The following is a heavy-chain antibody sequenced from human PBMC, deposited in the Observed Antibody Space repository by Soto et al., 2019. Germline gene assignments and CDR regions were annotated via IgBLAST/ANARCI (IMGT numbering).Heavy chain of an antibody. CDR2: IIPIFGTA. Sequence: QVQLVQSGAEVKKHGSSVKVSCKASGGTFSSYAISWVRQAPGQGLEWMGGIIPIFGTANYAQKFQGRVTITADESTSTAYMELSSLRSEDTAVYYCARSGYYDFWSGKVAFDIWGQGTMVTVSS. J-gene: IGHJ3*02. V-gene: IGHV1-69*01. CDR1: GGTFSSYA. CDR3: ARSGYYDFWSGKVAFDI. D-gene: IGHD3-3*01.